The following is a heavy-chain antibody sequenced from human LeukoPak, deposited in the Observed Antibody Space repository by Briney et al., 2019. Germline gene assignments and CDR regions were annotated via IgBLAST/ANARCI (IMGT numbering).Heavy chain of an antibody. D-gene: IGHD3-22*01. CDR1: GFTFSTYA. Sequence: GGSLRLSCAASGFTFSTYAMTWVRQAPGKGLEWISGISGSGGSTYYADSVKGRFTISRDNSKNTLYLQMNSLRAEDTAVYYCAKRRSDYYYSAFDYWGQGTLVTVSS. J-gene: IGHJ4*02. CDR3: AKRRSDYYYSAFDY. V-gene: IGHV3-23*01. CDR2: ISGSGGST.